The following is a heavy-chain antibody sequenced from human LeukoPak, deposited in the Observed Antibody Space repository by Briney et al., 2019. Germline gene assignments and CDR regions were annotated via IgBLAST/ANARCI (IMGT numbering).Heavy chain of an antibody. V-gene: IGHV3-23*01. CDR2: ISGSGGNT. Sequence: GGSLRLSCAASGFTFYTYAMNWVRQATGKGLQWVAAISGSGGNTYYADSVKGRFTISRDNSKNTVYLQLSSLRAEDTAVYYCAKDPSDFLVDCWGQGTLVTVSS. J-gene: IGHJ4*02. D-gene: IGHD2-21*02. CDR1: GFTFYTYA. CDR3: AKDPSDFLVDC.